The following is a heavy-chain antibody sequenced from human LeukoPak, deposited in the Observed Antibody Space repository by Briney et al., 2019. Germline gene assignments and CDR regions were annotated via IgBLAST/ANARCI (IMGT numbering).Heavy chain of an antibody. CDR3: AREPSGGDCYSGDCFDY. V-gene: IGHV3-48*02. D-gene: IGHD2-21*02. CDR1: GFTFSSYS. Sequence: LSGGSLRLSCAASGFTFSSYSMNWVRQAPGKGLEWVSYISSSSSTIYYADSVKGRFTISRDNAKNSLYLQMNSLRDEDTAVYYCAREPSGGDCYSGDCFDYWGQGTLVTVSS. J-gene: IGHJ4*02. CDR2: ISSSSSTI.